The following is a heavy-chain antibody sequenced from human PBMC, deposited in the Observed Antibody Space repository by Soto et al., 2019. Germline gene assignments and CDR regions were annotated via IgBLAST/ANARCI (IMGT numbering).Heavy chain of an antibody. CDR3: GRVVEGATRHADLDS. Sequence: SETLSLTCAVSGVSIHNSHSFWGWIRQPPGKGLEFIANVYYSGGAHYNPSFKSRVTISVDTATNQVSLRMSSVTAADTAVYFCGRVVEGATRHADLDSWGPGTLATV. CDR1: GVSIHNSHSF. CDR2: VYYSGGA. D-gene: IGHD2-21*01. V-gene: IGHV4-39*01. J-gene: IGHJ4*02.